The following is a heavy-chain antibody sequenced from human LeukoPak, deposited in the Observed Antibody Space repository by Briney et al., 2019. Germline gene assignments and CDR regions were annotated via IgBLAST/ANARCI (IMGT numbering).Heavy chain of an antibody. D-gene: IGHD3-10*01. CDR3: VKEGYGSGNY. Sequence: GGSLRLSCAASGFTFTTYAMTWVRQAPGKGVEWVSSISGSGDSTYYAASVKGRFTISRDNSKITLSLQMNSLRAEDTAVYYCVKEGYGSGNYWGQGTLVTVSS. J-gene: IGHJ4*02. V-gene: IGHV3-23*01. CDR1: GFTFTTYA. CDR2: ISGSGDST.